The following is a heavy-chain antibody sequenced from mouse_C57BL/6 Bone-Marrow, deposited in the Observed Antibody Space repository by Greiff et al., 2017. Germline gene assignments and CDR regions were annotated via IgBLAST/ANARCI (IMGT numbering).Heavy chain of an antibody. V-gene: IGHV1-64*01. Sequence: VQLKQPGAELVKPGASVKLSCKASGYTFTSYWMHWVKQRPGQGLEWIGMFHPNSGSTNYNEKFKSKATLTVDKSSSTAYMQLSSLTSEDSAVYYCGREVLRDAMDYWGQGTSVTVSS. D-gene: IGHD1-1*01. CDR2: FHPNSGST. CDR3: GREVLRDAMDY. J-gene: IGHJ4*01. CDR1: GYTFTSYW.